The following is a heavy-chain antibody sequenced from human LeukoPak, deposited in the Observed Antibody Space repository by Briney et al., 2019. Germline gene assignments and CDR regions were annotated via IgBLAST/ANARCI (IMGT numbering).Heavy chain of an antibody. V-gene: IGHV4-39*01. J-gene: IGHJ5*02. CDR1: GGSISSISSNN. Sequence: SETLSLTCAVSGGSISSISSNNWAWVRQPPGKGLELIAAIHYTGSTYYNPSFMSRVTISVDTSKNQFSLKLNSLTATDTAVYYCARLPTGYPNWFDTWGQGILVTVSS. D-gene: IGHD5-18*01. CDR2: IHYTGST. CDR3: ARLPTGYPNWFDT.